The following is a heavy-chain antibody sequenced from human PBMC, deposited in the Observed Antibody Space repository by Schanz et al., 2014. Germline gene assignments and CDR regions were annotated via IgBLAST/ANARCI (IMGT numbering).Heavy chain of an antibody. D-gene: IGHD5-18*01. CDR3: ARGPSQGYSYGHNIGAYYYGMDV. CDR1: GYTFVSYS. J-gene: IGHJ6*02. CDR2: INPSGGGT. Sequence: QVQLVQSGAEVKKPGASVKVSCKASGYTFVSYSMHWVRQAPGQGLEWMGIINPSGGGTSYALRFQDRVTVTRDTSRSTVYMELSSLRSEDTAVYYCARGPSQGYSYGHNIGAYYYGMDVWGQGTTVTDSS. V-gene: IGHV1-46*01.